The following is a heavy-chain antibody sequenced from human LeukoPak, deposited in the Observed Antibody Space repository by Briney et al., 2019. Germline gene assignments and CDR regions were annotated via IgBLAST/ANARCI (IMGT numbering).Heavy chain of an antibody. D-gene: IGHD1-14*01. V-gene: IGHV3-74*01. Sequence: GGSLRLSCAASGFTFSNYWMHWVRQAPGKGLVWVSRISGDGSSTSYADSVKGRFTISRDNAKSALFLQMNSLRAEDTAVYYCARGLHLPDFLSPYWGQGTLVTVSS. J-gene: IGHJ4*02. CDR2: ISGDGSST. CDR1: GFTFSNYW. CDR3: ARGLHLPDFLSPY.